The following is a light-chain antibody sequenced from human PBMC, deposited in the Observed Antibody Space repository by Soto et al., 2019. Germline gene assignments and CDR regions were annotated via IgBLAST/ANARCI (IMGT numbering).Light chain of an antibody. J-gene: IGLJ2*01. V-gene: IGLV2-8*01. CDR3: SSYAGSKVVV. Sequence: QSALTQPPSASGSPGQSVTISCTGTSSDVGGYNYVSWYQQHPGKAPKFMIYEVSKRPSGVPDRFSGSKSGNTASLTVSGLQAEDEADYYCSSYAGSKVVVFGGGTKLTVL. CDR1: SSDVGGYNY. CDR2: EVS.